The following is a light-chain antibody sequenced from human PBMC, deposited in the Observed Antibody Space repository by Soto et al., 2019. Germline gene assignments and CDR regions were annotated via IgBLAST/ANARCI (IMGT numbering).Light chain of an antibody. CDR2: AAS. CDR3: QKSYSTPLN. Sequence: DIQMTPSPATLSASVVYIVTLTCLASQIISSYLNWYQQKPGKAPKLLIYAASSLQSGVPSRFSGSGSGTDFTLTISSLQPEDFATYYCQKSYSTPLNFGQGTRLEIK. J-gene: IGKJ5*01. V-gene: IGKV1-39*01. CDR1: QIISSY.